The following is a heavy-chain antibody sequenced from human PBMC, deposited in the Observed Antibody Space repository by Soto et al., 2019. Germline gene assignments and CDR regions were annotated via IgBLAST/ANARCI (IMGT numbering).Heavy chain of an antibody. Sequence: PGESLKISCNGSGYIYTSYWIGWVRQRPGRGLEWMGIINPAGSETNYSPSFQGQVTISADRSTSTAFLQWSSLKASDTAMYYCVRRAEGRPGDGYYYVALDVWGQGTTVTVSS. D-gene: IGHD6-6*01. V-gene: IGHV5-51*01. CDR3: VRRAEGRPGDGYYYVALDV. CDR1: GYIYTSYW. J-gene: IGHJ6*02. CDR2: INPAGSET.